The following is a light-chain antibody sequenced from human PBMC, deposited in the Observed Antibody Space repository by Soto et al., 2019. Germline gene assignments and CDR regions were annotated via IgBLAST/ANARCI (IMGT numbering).Light chain of an antibody. V-gene: IGKV3-20*01. Sequence: EIVLAQSPGILSLSPGERASLSCGASQSISSSFLAWYQQKPGQAPRLLIYGASSRATGIPDRFSGTGSGTDFTLTISRLEPEDFAVYYCQQYGTSAGTFGQGTKVDIK. CDR1: QSISSSF. CDR3: QQYGTSAGT. CDR2: GAS. J-gene: IGKJ1*01.